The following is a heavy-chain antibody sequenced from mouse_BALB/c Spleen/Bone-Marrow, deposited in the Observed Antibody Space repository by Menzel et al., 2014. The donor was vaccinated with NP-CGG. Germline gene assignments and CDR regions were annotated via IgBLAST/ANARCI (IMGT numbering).Heavy chain of an antibody. J-gene: IGHJ3*01. Sequence: EVQLQQSGAELVKPGASVKLSCTASGFNIKDTYMHWVKQRPEQGLEWIGRIDPANGHTKYDPKFQGKATITADTSSNTAYLQLSSLTSEDTAVYYCARNGNYGAWFAYWGQGTLVTVAA. D-gene: IGHD2-1*01. CDR3: ARNGNYGAWFAY. CDR1: GFNIKDTY. V-gene: IGHV14-3*02. CDR2: IDPANGHT.